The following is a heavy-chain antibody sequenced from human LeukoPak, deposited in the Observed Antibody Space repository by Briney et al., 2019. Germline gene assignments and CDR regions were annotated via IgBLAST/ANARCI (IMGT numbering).Heavy chain of an antibody. V-gene: IGHV4-59*01. CDR3: ARALLSVPLSWFDP. J-gene: IGHJ5*02. Sequence: SETLSLTCTVSGGSISSYYWSWVRQPPGKGLEWIGYIYYSGSTNYNPSLKSRVTISVDTSKNQFSLKLSSVTAADTAVYYCARALLSVPLSWFDPWGQGTLVTVSS. CDR2: IYYSGST. CDR1: GGSISSYY. D-gene: IGHD2-2*01.